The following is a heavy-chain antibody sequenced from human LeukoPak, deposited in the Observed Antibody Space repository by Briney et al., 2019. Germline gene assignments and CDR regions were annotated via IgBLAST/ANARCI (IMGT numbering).Heavy chain of an antibody. CDR2: IIPILGIA. D-gene: IGHD3-16*02. Sequence: SVKVSCKASGGTFSSYAISWVRQAPGQGLEWLGRIIPILGIANYAQKFQGRVTITADKSTSTAYMELSSLRSEDTAVYYCHGVMITFGGVIVDYWGQGTLVTVSS. J-gene: IGHJ4*02. V-gene: IGHV1-69*04. CDR1: GGTFSSYA. CDR3: HGVMITFGGVIVDY.